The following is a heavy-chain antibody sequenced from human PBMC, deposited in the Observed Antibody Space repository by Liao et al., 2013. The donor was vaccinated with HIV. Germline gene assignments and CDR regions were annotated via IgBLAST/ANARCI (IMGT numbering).Heavy chain of an antibody. CDR2: IYTSGST. J-gene: IGHJ5*02. CDR1: GGSISSGSYY. Sequence: QVQLQESGPGLVKPSQTLSLTCTVSGGSISSGSYYWSWIRQPAGKGLEWIGRIYTSGSTNYNPSLKSRVTISVDTSKNQFSLKLSSVTAADTAVYYCARERPHSSSWYSGVPHGWFDPWGQGTLVTVSS. V-gene: IGHV4-61*02. CDR3: ARERPHSSSWYSGVPHGWFDP. D-gene: IGHD6-13*01.